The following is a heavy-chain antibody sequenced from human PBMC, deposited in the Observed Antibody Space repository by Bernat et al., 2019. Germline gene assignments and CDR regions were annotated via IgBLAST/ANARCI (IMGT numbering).Heavy chain of an antibody. Sequence: QVQLVESGGGLVKPGGSLRLSCAASGFTFSDYYMSWIRQAPGKGREWVSYISSSSSYTNYADSVKGRFTISRDNTENSLYLQMNSLRAEDTAVYYCARDGDYGDYSGWFDPWGQGTLVTVSS. V-gene: IGHV3-11*06. J-gene: IGHJ5*02. D-gene: IGHD4-17*01. CDR1: GFTFSDYY. CDR2: ISSSSSYT. CDR3: ARDGDYGDYSGWFDP.